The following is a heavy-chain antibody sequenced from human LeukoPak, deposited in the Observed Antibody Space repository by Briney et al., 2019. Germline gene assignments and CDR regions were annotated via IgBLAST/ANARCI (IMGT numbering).Heavy chain of an antibody. V-gene: IGHV1-2*04. CDR3: ARERGAIVVVRAFDI. CDR1: GYTFTGYY. J-gene: IGHJ3*02. Sequence: VASVKVSCKASGYTFTGYYMHWVRQAPGQGLEWMGWINPNSGGTNYAQKFQGWVTMTRDTSISTAYMELSRLRSDDTAVYYCARERGAIVVVRAFDIWGQGTMVTVSS. CDR2: INPNSGGT. D-gene: IGHD2-21*01.